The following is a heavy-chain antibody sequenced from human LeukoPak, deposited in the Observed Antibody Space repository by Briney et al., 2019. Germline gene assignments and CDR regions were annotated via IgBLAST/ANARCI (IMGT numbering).Heavy chain of an antibody. V-gene: IGHV4-59*01. CDR2: IYYSGST. CDR1: GVSFSGYY. D-gene: IGHD1-26*01. CDR3: ARAAYSGSYHSDY. Sequence: TSETLSLTCAVYGVSFSGYYWSWIRQPPGKGLEWIGYIYYSGSTNYNPSLKSRVTISVDTSKNQFSLKLSSVTAADTAVYYCARAAYSGSYHSDYWGQGTLVTVSS. J-gene: IGHJ4*02.